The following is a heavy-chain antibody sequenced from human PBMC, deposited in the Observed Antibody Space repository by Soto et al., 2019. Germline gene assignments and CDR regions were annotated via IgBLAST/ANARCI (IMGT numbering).Heavy chain of an antibody. CDR3: ARTSLGYGSGSSNMDV. V-gene: IGHV4-30-4*01. J-gene: IGHJ6*02. CDR1: GGSISSGDYY. CDR2: IYYSGST. D-gene: IGHD3-10*01. Sequence: SETLSLTCTVSGGSISSGDYYWSWIRQPPGKGLEWIGYIYYSGSTYYNPSLKSRVTISVDTSKNQFSLKPSSVTAADTAVYYCARTSLGYGSGSSNMDVWGQGTTVTVSS.